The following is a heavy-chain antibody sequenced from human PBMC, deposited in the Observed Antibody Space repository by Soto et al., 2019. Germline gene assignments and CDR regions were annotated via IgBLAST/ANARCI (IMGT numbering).Heavy chain of an antibody. D-gene: IGHD3-16*01. V-gene: IGHV3-73*01. CDR2: IRGKANSYAT. CDR1: GFTFSGSA. CDR3: TRHEGEGVPYYYYYGMDV. J-gene: IGHJ6*02. Sequence: PGGSLRLSCAASGFTFSGSAMHWVRQASGKGLEWVGRIRGKANSYATAYAASVKGRFTISRDDSKNTAYLQMNSLKTEDTAVYYCTRHEGEGVPYYYYYGMDVWGQGTTVTVSS.